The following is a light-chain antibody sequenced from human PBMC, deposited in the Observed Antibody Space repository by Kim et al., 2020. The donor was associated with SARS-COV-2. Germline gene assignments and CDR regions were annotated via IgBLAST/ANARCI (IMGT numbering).Light chain of an antibody. Sequence: LSPGERAPLSCRASQSVSSSYLAWYQHKPGQAPRLLIYGASSRATGIPDRFSGSGSGTDFTLTISRLEPEDFAVYYCQQYGSSPYTFGQGTKLEI. V-gene: IGKV3-20*01. CDR3: QQYGSSPYT. J-gene: IGKJ2*01. CDR2: GAS. CDR1: QSVSSSY.